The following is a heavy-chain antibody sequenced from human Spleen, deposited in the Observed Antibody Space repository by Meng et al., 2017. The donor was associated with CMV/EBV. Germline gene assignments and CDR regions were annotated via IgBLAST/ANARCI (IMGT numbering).Heavy chain of an antibody. D-gene: IGHD3-16*01. Sequence: GESLKISCAGSGFTFRDYYMSWIRQAPGKGLEWVSYITSSGGTTYYADSVKGRFTISRDNSKNSVYLQMNSLRVEDTAAYYCSWGFRMDVWGQGTTVTVSS. CDR1: GFTFRDYY. CDR2: ITSSGGTT. V-gene: IGHV3-11*04. CDR3: SWGFRMDV. J-gene: IGHJ6*02.